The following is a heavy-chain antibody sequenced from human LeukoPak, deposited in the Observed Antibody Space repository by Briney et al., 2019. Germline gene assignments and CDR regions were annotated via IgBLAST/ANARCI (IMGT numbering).Heavy chain of an antibody. D-gene: IGHD3-10*01. Sequence: GRSPRLSCVASGFTFSRYAMHWVRLAPGKGLEWVAVISYDRSNKYYADSVKGRFTISRDNSKNTLYLQMNSLRAEDTALYYCARDGNFYYGPGSYCDYWGQGTLVTVSS. CDR2: ISYDRSNK. CDR1: GFTFSRYA. J-gene: IGHJ4*02. V-gene: IGHV3-30-3*01. CDR3: ARDGNFYYGPGSYCDY.